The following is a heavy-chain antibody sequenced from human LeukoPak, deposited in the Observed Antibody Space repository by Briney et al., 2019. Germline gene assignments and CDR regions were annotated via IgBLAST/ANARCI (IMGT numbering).Heavy chain of an antibody. D-gene: IGHD2-2*01. CDR2: IIPIFGTA. Sequence: SVKVSCKASGGTFSSYAISWVRQAPGQGLEWMGGIIPIFGTANYAQKFQGRVTITADESTSTAYMELSSLRSEDTAVYYCAREGCSSTSCYVIWFDPWGQGTLVTVSS. CDR3: AREGCSSTSCYVIWFDP. J-gene: IGHJ5*02. CDR1: GGTFSSYA. V-gene: IGHV1-69*13.